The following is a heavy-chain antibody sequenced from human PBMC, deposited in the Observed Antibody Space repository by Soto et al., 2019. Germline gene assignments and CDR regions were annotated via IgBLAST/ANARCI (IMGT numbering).Heavy chain of an antibody. J-gene: IGHJ4*02. D-gene: IGHD3-10*01. V-gene: IGHV1-69*13. CDR3: ARGGVFFFAAPTNPFDY. Sequence: SVKVSCKASGGTFSSSSISWVRQAPGQGLEWMGGIIPIFGTANYTQKFQGRVTITADESTSTAYMELSSLSSDDTAVYYCARGGVFFFAAPTNPFDYWGQGTLVTVSS. CDR1: GGTFSSSS. CDR2: IIPIFGTA.